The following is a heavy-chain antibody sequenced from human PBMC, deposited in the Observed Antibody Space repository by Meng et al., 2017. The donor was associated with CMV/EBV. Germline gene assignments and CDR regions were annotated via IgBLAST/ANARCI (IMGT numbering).Heavy chain of an antibody. Sequence: GGSLRLSCAASGFTFSSYGMHWVRQAPGKGLEWVAFIRYDGSNKYYADSVKGRFTISRDNSKNTLYLQMNSLRAEDTAVYYCAKDHVVVIALPPNWFDPWGQGTLVTVS. D-gene: IGHD2-21*01. CDR1: GFTFSSYG. CDR3: AKDHVVVIALPPNWFDP. CDR2: IRYDGSNK. V-gene: IGHV3-30*02. J-gene: IGHJ5*02.